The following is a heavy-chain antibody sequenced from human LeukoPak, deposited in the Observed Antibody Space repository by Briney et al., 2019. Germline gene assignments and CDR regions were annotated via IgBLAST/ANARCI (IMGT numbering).Heavy chain of an antibody. Sequence: SETLSLTCTVSGGSISSYYWSWIRQPPGKGLEWIGRIYTSGSTTYNPSLKSGVTMSVDTYTSQISLKLISVTAADTAVYYCARGAFWSGYYGDAFDIWGQGTMVTVSS. CDR2: IYTSGST. J-gene: IGHJ3*02. CDR3: ARGAFWSGYYGDAFDI. CDR1: GGSISSYY. V-gene: IGHV4-4*07. D-gene: IGHD3-3*01.